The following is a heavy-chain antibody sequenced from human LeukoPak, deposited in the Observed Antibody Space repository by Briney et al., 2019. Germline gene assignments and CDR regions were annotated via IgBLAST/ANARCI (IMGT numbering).Heavy chain of an antibody. V-gene: IGHV1-2*06. J-gene: IGHJ4*02. CDR1: GYTFTGYY. CDR2: INPNSGGT. Sequence: ASVKLSCKASGYTFTGYYMHWVRQAPGQGLEWMGRINPNSGGTNYAQKFQGRVTMTRDTSISTAYMELSRLRSDDTAVYYCARTLTYYYDSSGYLLRAQNDYWGQGTLVTVSS. D-gene: IGHD3-22*01. CDR3: ARTLTYYYDSSGYLLRAQNDY.